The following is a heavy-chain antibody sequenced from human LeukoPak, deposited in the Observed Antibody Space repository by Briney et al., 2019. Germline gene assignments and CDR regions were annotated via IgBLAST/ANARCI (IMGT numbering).Heavy chain of an antibody. J-gene: IGHJ4*02. Sequence: PSETLSLTCTVSGGSISSYYWSWIRQPPGKGLEWIGYIYYSGSTNYNPSLKSRVTISVDTSKNQFSLKLSSVTAADTAVYYRARESPYDSSGFDWGQGTLVTVSS. CDR2: IYYSGST. CDR3: ARESPYDSSGFD. D-gene: IGHD3-22*01. V-gene: IGHV4-59*01. CDR1: GGSISSYY.